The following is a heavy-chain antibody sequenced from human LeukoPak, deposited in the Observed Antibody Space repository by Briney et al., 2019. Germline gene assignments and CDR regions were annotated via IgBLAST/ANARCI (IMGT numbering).Heavy chain of an antibody. Sequence: ASVKVSCKASGYTFTSYYMHWVRQAPGQGLEWMGIINPSGGSTSYAQKFQGRVTMTRNMSTSTVYMELSSLRSEDTAVHYCARGGIVVVVAATDVHNYYMDVWGKGTTVTVSS. V-gene: IGHV1-46*01. CDR2: INPSGGST. CDR3: ARGGIVVVVAATDVHNYYMDV. D-gene: IGHD2-15*01. CDR1: GYTFTSYY. J-gene: IGHJ6*03.